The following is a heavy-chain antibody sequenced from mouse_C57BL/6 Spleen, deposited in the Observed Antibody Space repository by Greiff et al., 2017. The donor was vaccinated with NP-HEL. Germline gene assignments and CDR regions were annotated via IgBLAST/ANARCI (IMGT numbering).Heavy chain of an antibody. CDR1: GYTFTSYW. J-gene: IGHJ4*01. V-gene: IGHV1-50*01. D-gene: IGHD1-1*01. CDR2: IDPSDSYT. CDR3: VTTVVAYYYAMDY. Sequence: VQLQESGAELVKPGASVKLSCKASGYTFTSYWMQWVKQRPGQGLEWIGEIDPSDSYTNYNQKFKGKATLTVDTSSSTAYMQLSSLTSEDSAVYYCVTTVVAYYYAMDYWGQGTSVTVSS.